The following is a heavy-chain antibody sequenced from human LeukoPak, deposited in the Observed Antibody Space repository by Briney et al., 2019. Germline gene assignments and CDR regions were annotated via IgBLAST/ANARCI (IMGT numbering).Heavy chain of an antibody. CDR3: ARDLVTVTKGFDI. V-gene: IGHV4-59*11. CDR1: ADSLCRHF. CDR2: ISYIGST. D-gene: IGHD4-17*01. Sequence: SGTLSVTPAVSADSLCRHFWTCIRQLPGKRLEWIGYISYIGSTNYNPSLKSRVTISIDTSKNQFSLKLTSVTAADTAVYYCARDLVTVTKGFDIWGQGTMVSVSS. J-gene: IGHJ3*02.